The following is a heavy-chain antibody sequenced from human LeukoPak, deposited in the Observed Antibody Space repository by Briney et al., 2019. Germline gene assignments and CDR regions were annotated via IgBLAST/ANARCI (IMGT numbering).Heavy chain of an antibody. CDR1: GGSISSSSYY. CDR2: IYYSGTT. D-gene: IGHD1-1*01. J-gene: IGHJ6*03. CDR3: ARPGHSYCYMDV. V-gene: IGHV4-39*02. Sequence: PSETLSLTCTVSGGSISSSSYYWGWIRQPPGKGLEWIGTIYYSGTTYYNPSLKSRVTISADTSKNHFSLKLSSVTAADTAVYYCARPGHSYCYMDVWGKGTTVTVSS.